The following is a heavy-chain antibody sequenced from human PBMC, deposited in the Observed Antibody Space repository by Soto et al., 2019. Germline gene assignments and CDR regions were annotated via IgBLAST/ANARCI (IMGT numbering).Heavy chain of an antibody. CDR3: AREPRWGDQH. Sequence: ASVKVSCKASGGTFSSYAISWVRQAPGQGLEWMGGIIPIFGTANYAQKFQGRVMITADKSTSTAYMELSSLRSEDTAVYYCAREPRWGDQHWGQGTLVTVSS. D-gene: IGHD2-21*01. CDR2: IIPIFGTA. V-gene: IGHV1-69*06. J-gene: IGHJ1*01. CDR1: GGTFSSYA.